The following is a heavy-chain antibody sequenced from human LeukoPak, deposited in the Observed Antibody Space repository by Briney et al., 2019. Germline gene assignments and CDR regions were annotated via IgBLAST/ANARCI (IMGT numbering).Heavy chain of an antibody. D-gene: IGHD2-2*01. V-gene: IGHV3-74*01. Sequence: GGSLRLSCAASGFTFTTYWMHWVRQAPGKGLVWVSHINSDGSITSYADSVKGRFTISRDNAKNSLSLQMDSLRVEDTAVYYCARDQYQVPYYSQYYGMDVWGQGTTVIVSS. CDR1: GFTFTTYW. CDR2: INSDGSIT. J-gene: IGHJ6*02. CDR3: ARDQYQVPYYSQYYGMDV.